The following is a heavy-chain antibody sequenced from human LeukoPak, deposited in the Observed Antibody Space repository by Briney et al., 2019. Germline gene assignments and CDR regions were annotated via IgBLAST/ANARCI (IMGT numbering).Heavy chain of an antibody. CDR2: INPNSGGT. CDR1: GYTFTGYY. Sequence: ASVKVSCKASGYTFTGYYMHWVRLAPGQGLEWMGWINPNSGGTNYAQKFQGRVTMTRDTSISTAYMEPSRLRSDDTAVYYCARAGSGSYHNGGYFDYWGQGTLVTVSS. CDR3: ARAGSGSYHNGGYFDY. V-gene: IGHV1-2*02. J-gene: IGHJ4*02. D-gene: IGHD1-26*01.